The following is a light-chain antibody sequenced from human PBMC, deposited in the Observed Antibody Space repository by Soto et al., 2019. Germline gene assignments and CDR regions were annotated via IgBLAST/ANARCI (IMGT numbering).Light chain of an antibody. Sequence: DIQMTQSPSSLSASVGDRVTITCRASQGISSYLNWYQQKPGKAPKLLIYAASSLQSGVPSRFSGSGSGTDFTLTVESLQPEDFATYYCQQGYSNPWTFGQGTKVDIK. CDR2: AAS. J-gene: IGKJ1*01. CDR1: QGISSY. V-gene: IGKV1-39*01. CDR3: QQGYSNPWT.